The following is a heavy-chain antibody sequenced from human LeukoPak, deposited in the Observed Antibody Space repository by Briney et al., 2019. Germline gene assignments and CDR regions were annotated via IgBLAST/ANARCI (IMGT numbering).Heavy chain of an antibody. CDR2: TWYDGSNK. J-gene: IGHJ6*02. CDR3: ATMDV. V-gene: IGHV3-33*01. CDR1: GFSFSNYD. Sequence: PGGSLRLSCAASGFSFSNYDMHWVRQAPGKGLEWVAITWYDGSNKYYGDSVKGRFTISRDNSKNTLYLQMNSLRAEDTAMYYCATMDVWGQGTTVTVSS.